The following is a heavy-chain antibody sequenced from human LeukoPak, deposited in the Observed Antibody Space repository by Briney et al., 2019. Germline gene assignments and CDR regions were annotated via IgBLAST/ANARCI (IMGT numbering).Heavy chain of an antibody. CDR1: GYTFTSYA. D-gene: IGHD4-17*01. Sequence: ASVKVSCKASGYTFTSYAMHWVRQAPGQGLEWMGIINPSGGSTSYAQKFQGRVTMTRDMSTSTVYMELSSLRSEDTAVYYCARVDDYGDYGVEPSGYWGQGTLVTVSS. J-gene: IGHJ4*02. CDR3: ARVDDYGDYGVEPSGY. CDR2: INPSGGST. V-gene: IGHV1-46*01.